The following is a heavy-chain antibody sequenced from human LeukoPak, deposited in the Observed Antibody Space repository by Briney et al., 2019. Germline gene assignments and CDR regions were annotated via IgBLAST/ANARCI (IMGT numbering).Heavy chain of an antibody. Sequence: GGSLRLSCAASGFIFSSYEMNWVRQAPGKGLEWVSYISSSDSAIYYAEYVKGRFTVSRDNAKNSLYLQMNSLRAEDTAVYYCRAYSNGSDHWGQGTLVTVSS. CDR1: GFIFSSYE. J-gene: IGHJ5*02. V-gene: IGHV3-48*03. CDR2: ISSSDSAI. CDR3: RAYSNGSDH. D-gene: IGHD5-18*01.